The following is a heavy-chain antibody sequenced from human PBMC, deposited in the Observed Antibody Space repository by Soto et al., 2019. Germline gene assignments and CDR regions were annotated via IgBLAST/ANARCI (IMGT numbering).Heavy chain of an antibody. J-gene: IGHJ6*03. Sequence: PSETLSLTCAVYGGSFCGYYWSWIRQPPGKGQEKIGEINHSGSTNYNPYLKSRVTIPVDTSKNQFSLKLSSVTAADTAVYYCARAVYDFWSGNYYYYYMDVWGKGTTVTVSS. D-gene: IGHD3-3*01. CDR2: INHSGST. V-gene: IGHV4-34*01. CDR1: GGSFCGYY. CDR3: ARAVYDFWSGNYYYYYMDV.